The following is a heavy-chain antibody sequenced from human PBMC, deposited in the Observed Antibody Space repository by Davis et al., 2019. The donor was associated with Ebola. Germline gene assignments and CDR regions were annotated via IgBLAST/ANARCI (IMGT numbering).Heavy chain of an antibody. Sequence: AASVKVSCKASGYTFTNYGITWVRQAPGQGLEWMGWINPHNGNTNYAQNVQGRVIMTSDTATTTAYMEVGSLRSDDTAVYYCARDRIVASTLLGDYYGMDVWGKGTTVTVSS. CDR2: INPHNGNT. D-gene: IGHD5-12*01. CDR1: GYTFTNYG. J-gene: IGHJ6*04. CDR3: ARDRIVASTLLGDYYGMDV. V-gene: IGHV1-18*04.